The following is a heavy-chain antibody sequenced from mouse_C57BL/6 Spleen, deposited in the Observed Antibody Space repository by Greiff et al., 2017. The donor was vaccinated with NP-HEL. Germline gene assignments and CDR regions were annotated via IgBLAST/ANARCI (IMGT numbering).Heavy chain of an antibody. CDR2: INPGSGGT. CDR1: GYAFTNYL. V-gene: IGHV1-54*01. CDR3: ARSYYYGRGR. J-gene: IGHJ4*01. D-gene: IGHD1-1*01. Sequence: VQLQQSGAELVRPGTSVKVSCKASGYAFTNYLIEWVKQRPGQGLEWIGVINPGSGGTNYNEKFKGKATLTADKSSSTAYMQLSSLTSEDSAVYFCARSYYYGRGRWGQGTSVTVAS.